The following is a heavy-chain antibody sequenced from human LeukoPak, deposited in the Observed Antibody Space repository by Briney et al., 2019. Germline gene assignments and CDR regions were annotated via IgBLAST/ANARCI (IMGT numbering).Heavy chain of an antibody. V-gene: IGHV1-8*02. CDR3: ATSKYCGSTSCYAME. J-gene: IGHJ4*02. Sequence: ASVKVSCKASGYTFTSYDINWVRQATGQGLEWMGWMNPNSGNTGYAQKFQGRVTMTRNTSISTAYMELSSLRSEDTAVYYCATSKYCGSTSCYAMEWGQGTLVTVSS. CDR1: GYTFTSYD. CDR2: MNPNSGNT. D-gene: IGHD2-2*01.